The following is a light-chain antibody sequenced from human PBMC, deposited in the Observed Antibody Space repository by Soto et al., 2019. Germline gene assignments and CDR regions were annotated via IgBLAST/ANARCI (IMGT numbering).Light chain of an antibody. J-gene: IGLJ2*01. Sequence: QSLLTQPASVSGTVGQSITITCTATSRDVGCYNLVSRNQQHTDKAPKHKIYEVTKQPSRDSNRLSASKYGNTDPLTIYWLEAEDWADYYCASFAVVDAVVFGVG. CDR2: EVT. CDR1: SRDVGCYNL. V-gene: IGLV2-23*02. CDR3: ASFAVVDAVV.